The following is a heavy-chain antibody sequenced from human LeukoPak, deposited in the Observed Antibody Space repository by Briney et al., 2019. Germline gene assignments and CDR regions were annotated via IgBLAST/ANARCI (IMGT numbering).Heavy chain of an antibody. J-gene: IGHJ3*02. CDR3: ARATGVVDAFDI. CDR2: ISWNSGSI. D-gene: IGHD7-27*01. Sequence: GGSLRLSCAASGFTFDDYAMHWVRQAPGKGLEWVSGISWNSGSIGYADSVKGRFTISRDNAKNSLYLQMNSLRAEDTAVYYCARATGVVDAFDIWGQGTMVTVSS. CDR1: GFTFDDYA. V-gene: IGHV3-9*01.